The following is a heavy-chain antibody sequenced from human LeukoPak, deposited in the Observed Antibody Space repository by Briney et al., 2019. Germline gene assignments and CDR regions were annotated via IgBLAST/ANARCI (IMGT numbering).Heavy chain of an antibody. CDR2: MNPNSGNT. J-gene: IGHJ4*02. CDR3: ARGRYDILTGTN. D-gene: IGHD3-9*01. CDR1: GYTFTSYD. V-gene: IGHV1-8*01. Sequence: ASVTVSCKASGYTFTSYDMNWVRQATGQGLEWMGWMNPNSGNTGYAQKFQGRVTMTRNTSISTAYMELSSLRSEDTAVYYCARGRYDILTGTNWGQGTLVTVSS.